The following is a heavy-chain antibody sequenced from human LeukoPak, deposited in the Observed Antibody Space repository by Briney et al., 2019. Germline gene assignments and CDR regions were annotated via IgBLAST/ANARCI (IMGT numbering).Heavy chain of an antibody. CDR3: AREDDCSSTSCYGFDY. CDR2: INPNSGGT. CDR1: GYTFTGYY. D-gene: IGHD2-2*01. Sequence: ASVKVSCKASGYTFTGYYMQWVRQAPGQGLGWMGWINPNSGGTNYAQKFQGRVTMTRDTSISTAYMELSRLRSDDTAVYYCAREDDCSSTSCYGFDYWGQGTLVTVSS. J-gene: IGHJ4*02. V-gene: IGHV1-2*02.